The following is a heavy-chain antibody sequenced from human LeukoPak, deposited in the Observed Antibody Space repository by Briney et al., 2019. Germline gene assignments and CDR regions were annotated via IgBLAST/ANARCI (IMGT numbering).Heavy chain of an antibody. J-gene: IGHJ4*02. CDR1: GFTFSDYY. D-gene: IGHD1-26*01. CDR3: ARDVGATPNFDY. Sequence: GGSLRLSCAASGFTFSDYYMSWIRQAPGKGLEWVSYISSCGSTIYYADSVKGRFTISRDNAKNSLYLQMNSLRAEDTTVYYCARDVGATPNFDYWGQGTLVTVSS. V-gene: IGHV3-11*04. CDR2: ISSCGSTI.